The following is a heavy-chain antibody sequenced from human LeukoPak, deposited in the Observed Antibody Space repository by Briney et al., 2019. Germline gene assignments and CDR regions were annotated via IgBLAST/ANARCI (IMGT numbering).Heavy chain of an antibody. CDR2: IYTSGST. Sequence: SETLSLTCTVSGASTSSYYWSWIRQPAGKGLEWLGRIYTSGSTNYNPSLKSRVTMSVDTSKNQSSLKLSSVTAADTAVYYCARDSSSWYIWFDPWGQGTLVTVSS. CDR1: GASTSSYY. D-gene: IGHD6-13*01. J-gene: IGHJ5*02. CDR3: ARDSSSWYIWFDP. V-gene: IGHV4-4*07.